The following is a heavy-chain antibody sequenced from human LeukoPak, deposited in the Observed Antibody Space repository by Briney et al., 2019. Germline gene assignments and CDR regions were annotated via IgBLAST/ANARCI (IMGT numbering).Heavy chain of an antibody. CDR1: GGSFSGYY. CDR3: ARGRYCSSTSCYAFDI. V-gene: IGHV4-34*01. Sequence: SETLSLTCAVYGGSFSGYYWSWIRQPLGKGLEWIGEINHSGSTNYNPSLKSRVTISVDTSKNQFSLKLSSVTAADTAVYYCARGRYCSSTSCYAFDIWGQGTMVTVSS. CDR2: INHSGST. D-gene: IGHD2-2*01. J-gene: IGHJ3*02.